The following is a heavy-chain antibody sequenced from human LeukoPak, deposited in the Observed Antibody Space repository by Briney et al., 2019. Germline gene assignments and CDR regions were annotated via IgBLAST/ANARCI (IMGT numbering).Heavy chain of an antibody. CDR1: GFPFSSHG. Sequence: GGSLRLSCAASGFPFSSHGMHCVRQAPGKGVEWVALIRYDGSNKYYADCVKGRFPISRENSKNTLYLQMNSLRAEDTAVYYCAKEWFGELLNWGQGTLVTASS. J-gene: IGHJ4*02. V-gene: IGHV3-30*02. D-gene: IGHD3-10*01. CDR2: IRYDGSNK. CDR3: AKEWFGELLN.